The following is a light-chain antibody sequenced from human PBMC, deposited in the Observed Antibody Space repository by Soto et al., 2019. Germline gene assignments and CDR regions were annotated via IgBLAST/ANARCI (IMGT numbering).Light chain of an antibody. Sequence: EIVLTHSPFTLSFSPGEISTLACRAIQSVSSSYLAWYQQKPGQAPRLLIYGASSRATGIPDRFSGSGSGTDFTLTISSLQPDDFATYYCQQYNSYSPWTFGQGTKVDIK. CDR3: QQYNSYSPWT. J-gene: IGKJ1*01. CDR1: QSVSSSY. V-gene: IGKV3-20*01. CDR2: GAS.